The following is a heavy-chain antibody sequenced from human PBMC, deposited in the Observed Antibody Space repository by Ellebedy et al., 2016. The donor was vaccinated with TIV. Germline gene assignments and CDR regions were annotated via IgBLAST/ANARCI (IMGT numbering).Heavy chain of an antibody. CDR2: ISGSGSRT. J-gene: IGHJ5*01. Sequence: GESLKISXAASGFTFSTYTMGWVRQAPGKGLEWVSDISGSGSRTYYGDSVKGRFTISRDTSKNTLYLQMDSLRVEDTAVYYCAKAKSASSYDSWGQGTLVTVSS. CDR1: GFTFSTYT. CDR3: AKAKSASSYDS. D-gene: IGHD3-3*01. V-gene: IGHV3-23*01.